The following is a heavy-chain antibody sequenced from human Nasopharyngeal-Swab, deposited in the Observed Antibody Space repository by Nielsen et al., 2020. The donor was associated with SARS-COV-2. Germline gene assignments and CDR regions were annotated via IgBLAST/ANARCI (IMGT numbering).Heavy chain of an antibody. D-gene: IGHD6-19*01. Sequence: GEYLKIYCKGSGYSFTNYWIASVRQMHGKGLEWMGIIYPGDSDTTYSPSFQGQVTISADKSISTAYLPWNSLKASDTGIFYCSRPYTSGWNGGAFDIWGQGTVVTVSS. CDR2: IYPGDSDT. CDR3: SRPYTSGWNGGAFDI. CDR1: GYSFTNYW. V-gene: IGHV5-51*01. J-gene: IGHJ3*02.